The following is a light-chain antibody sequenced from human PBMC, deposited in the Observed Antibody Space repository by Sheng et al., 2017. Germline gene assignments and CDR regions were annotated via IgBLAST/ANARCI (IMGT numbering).Light chain of an antibody. V-gene: IGKV1-39*01. CDR1: QSISSY. Sequence: DIQMTQSPSSLSASVGDRVTITCRAIQSISSYLHWYQQKPGKAPNLLIFAASNLQGGVPSRFSGSGSGTEFTLTISSLQPEDFATYYCQQSYSAPPTFGQGTKVEIK. J-gene: IGKJ1*01. CDR3: QQSYSAPPT. CDR2: AAS.